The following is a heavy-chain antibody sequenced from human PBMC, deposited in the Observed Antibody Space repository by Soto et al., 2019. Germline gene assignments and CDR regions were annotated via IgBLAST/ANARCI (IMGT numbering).Heavy chain of an antibody. V-gene: IGHV1-69*13. D-gene: IGHD3-10*01. Sequence: SVKVSCKASGGTFSSYAISWVRQAPGQGLEWMGGIIPIFGTANYAQKFQGRVTITADESTSTAYVELSSLRSEDTAVYYCARRGGAGSGRPYGMDVWGQGTTVTVSS. J-gene: IGHJ6*02. CDR1: GGTFSSYA. CDR3: ARRGGAGSGRPYGMDV. CDR2: IIPIFGTA.